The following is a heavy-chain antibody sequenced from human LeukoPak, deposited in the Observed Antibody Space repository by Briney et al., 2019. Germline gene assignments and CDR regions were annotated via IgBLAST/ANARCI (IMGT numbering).Heavy chain of an antibody. CDR2: IYYSGST. CDR1: GGSISSYY. J-gene: IGHJ4*02. Sequence: PSETLPLTCTVSGGSISSYYWSWIRQHPGKGLEWIGYIYYSGSTYYNPSLKSRVTISVDTSKNQFSLKLSSVTAADTAVYYCAREGGPYRPLDYSGQGTLVTVAS. CDR3: AREGGPYRPLDY. D-gene: IGHD5-24*01. V-gene: IGHV4-59*06.